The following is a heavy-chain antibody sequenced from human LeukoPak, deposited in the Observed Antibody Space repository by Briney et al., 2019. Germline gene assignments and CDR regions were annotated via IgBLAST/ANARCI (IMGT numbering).Heavy chain of an antibody. V-gene: IGHV4-34*01. CDR2: INHSGST. CDR1: GGSFSGYY. Sequence: SETLSLTCAVYGGSFSGYYWSWIRQPPGKGLEWIGEINHSGSTNYNLSLKSRVTISVDTSKIQFSLKLSSVTAADTAVYYCARVRSYYYYYMDVWGKGTTVTVSS. J-gene: IGHJ6*03. CDR3: ARVRSYYYYYMDV.